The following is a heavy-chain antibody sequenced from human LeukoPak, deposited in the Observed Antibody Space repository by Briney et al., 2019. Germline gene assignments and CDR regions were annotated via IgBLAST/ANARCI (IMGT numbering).Heavy chain of an antibody. J-gene: IGHJ3*02. CDR1: GYSISSTSYY. D-gene: IGHD1-26*01. CDR2: IYYSGST. Sequence: SSETLSLTCTVSGYSISSTSYYWGWIRQPPGKGLEWIGSIYYSGSTYYSPSLKSRVTISVDTSKNQFSLKLSSVTAADTAVYYCARRAGSYNAFDIWGQGTMVTVSS. CDR3: ARRAGSYNAFDI. V-gene: IGHV4-39*07.